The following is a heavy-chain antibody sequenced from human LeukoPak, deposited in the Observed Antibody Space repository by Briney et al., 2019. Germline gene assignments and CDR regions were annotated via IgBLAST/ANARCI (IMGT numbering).Heavy chain of an antibody. CDR1: GYTFTSYG. CDR3: ARDHRIQLWLPPHDY. V-gene: IGHV1-18*01. CDR2: ISAYNGNT. D-gene: IGHD5-18*01. Sequence: ASVKVSCKASGYTFTSYGISWVRQAPGQGLEWMGWISAYNGNTNYAQKVQGRVTMTTDTSTSTAYMELRSLRSDDTAVYYCARDHRIQLWLPPHDYWGQGTLVTVSS. J-gene: IGHJ4*02.